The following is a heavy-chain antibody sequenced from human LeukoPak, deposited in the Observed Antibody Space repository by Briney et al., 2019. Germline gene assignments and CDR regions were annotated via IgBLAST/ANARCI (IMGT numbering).Heavy chain of an antibody. CDR2: ISGSGGST. Sequence: GGSLSLSCAASGCTFSSYAMSWVRQAPGKGLEWVSAISGSGGSTYYADSVTARFTISRNNSKHTLYLQMTSLRAEDTAVYYCAKIRRGYYGMDVWGQGTTVTVSS. CDR1: GCTFSSYA. J-gene: IGHJ6*02. V-gene: IGHV3-23*01. CDR3: AKIRRGYYGMDV.